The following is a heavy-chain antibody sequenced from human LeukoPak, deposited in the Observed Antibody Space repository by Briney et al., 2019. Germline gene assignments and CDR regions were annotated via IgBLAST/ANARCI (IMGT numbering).Heavy chain of an antibody. D-gene: IGHD2-21*02. V-gene: IGHV3-30*18. J-gene: IGHJ4*02. CDR2: ISYDGSNK. CDR1: GFAFSSYA. CDR3: AKVAKGNIVVVTALDY. Sequence: GGSLRLSCAASGFAFSSYAMHWVRQAPGKGLEWVAIISYDGSNKFYADSVKGRFTISRDNSKNTLYLQMSSLGPEDTAMYYCAKVAKGNIVVVTALDYWGQGTLVTVSS.